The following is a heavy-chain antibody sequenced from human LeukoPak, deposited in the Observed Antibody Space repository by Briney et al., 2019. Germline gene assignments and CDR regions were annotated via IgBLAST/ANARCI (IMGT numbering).Heavy chain of an antibody. J-gene: IGHJ4*02. D-gene: IGHD3-22*01. CDR3: ARDGPYYYESSGYSPIDY. CDR1: GYTFTGYY. Sequence: GASVTVSCKASGYTFTGYYMHWVRQAPGQGLEWMGWINPSSGGTNYAQKFQGRVTMTRDTSITTAFMELSRLRSDDTAMYYCARDGPYYYESSGYSPIDYWGQGTLVTVFS. V-gene: IGHV1-2*02. CDR2: INPSSGGT.